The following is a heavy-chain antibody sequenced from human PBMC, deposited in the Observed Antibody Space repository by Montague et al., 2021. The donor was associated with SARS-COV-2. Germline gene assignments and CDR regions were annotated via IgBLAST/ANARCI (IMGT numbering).Heavy chain of an antibody. V-gene: IGHV3-48*04. CDR2: ISSGSRNV. CDR3: ASLPWTLATTWSY. D-gene: IGHD4-17*01. J-gene: IGHJ4*02. CDR1: GFTFSTYS. Sequence: SLRLSCAASGFTFSTYSMNWVRQAPGKGLEWVSHISSGSRNVYYAASVKGRFTISRDNAKNSLSLQMNSLRAEDTAVYYCASLPWTLATTWSYWGQGALVTVSS.